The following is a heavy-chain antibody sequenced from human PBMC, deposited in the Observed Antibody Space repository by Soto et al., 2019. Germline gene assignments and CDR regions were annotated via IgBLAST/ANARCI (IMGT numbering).Heavy chain of an antibody. CDR3: ARMADGYNYPFDY. J-gene: IGHJ4*02. CDR1: GFTFSDYY. Sequence: PGGSLRLSCAASGFTFSDYYMSWIRQAPGKGLEWVSSISGSGSYRTYADSVKGRFSISRDDAKKSLYLQMSSLRAEDTAIYSCARMADGYNYPFDYWGQGTLVTVSS. V-gene: IGHV3-11*06. CDR2: ISGSGSYR. D-gene: IGHD5-12*01.